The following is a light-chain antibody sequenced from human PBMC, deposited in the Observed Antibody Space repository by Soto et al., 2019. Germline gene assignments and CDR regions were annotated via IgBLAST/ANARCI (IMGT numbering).Light chain of an antibody. Sequence: QSALTQPASVSGSPGQSITISCTGTRSDIGAYNFVSWYQQHPGEVPKLILYDVNVRPSGVSNRFSGSKSGNTASLTISGLQAEDEADYYCTSWTTSTTMIFGGGTMVTVL. CDR2: DVN. CDR3: TSWTTSTTMI. J-gene: IGLJ2*01. CDR1: RSDIGAYNF. V-gene: IGLV2-14*03.